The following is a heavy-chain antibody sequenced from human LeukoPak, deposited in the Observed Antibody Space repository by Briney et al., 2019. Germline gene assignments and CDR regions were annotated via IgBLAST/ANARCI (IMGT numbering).Heavy chain of an antibody. V-gene: IGHV4-39*01. J-gene: IGHJ5*02. CDR2: IYYSGST. D-gene: IGHD3-10*01. CDR1: GGSFSGYY. Sequence: SETLSLTCAVYGGSFSGYYWGWIRQPPGKGLEVIGSIYYSGSTYYNPSLKSRVTISVDTSKNQFSLKLSSVTAADTAVYYCARLESEFISNWFDPWGQGTLVTVSS. CDR3: ARLESEFISNWFDP.